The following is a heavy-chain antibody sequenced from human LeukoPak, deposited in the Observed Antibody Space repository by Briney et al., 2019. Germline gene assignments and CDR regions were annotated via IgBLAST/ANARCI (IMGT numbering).Heavy chain of an antibody. Sequence: ASVKVSCKASGYTFTSYYMHWVRQAPGQGLEWMGIINPSGGSTSYAQKFQGRVTMTRDTSTSTVYMELSSLRSEDTAVYYCALVRGVIMGYDYWGQGTLVTVSS. D-gene: IGHD3-10*01. CDR3: ALVRGVIMGYDY. CDR1: GYTFTSYY. J-gene: IGHJ4*02. V-gene: IGHV1-46*01. CDR2: INPSGGST.